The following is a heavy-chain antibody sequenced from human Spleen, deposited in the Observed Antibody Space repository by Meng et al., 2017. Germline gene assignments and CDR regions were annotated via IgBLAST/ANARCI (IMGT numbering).Heavy chain of an antibody. J-gene: IGHJ3*02. Sequence: GESLKISCAASGFIFSNAWMSWVRQAPGKGLEWVGRIKSKTDGGTTDYAPPVKGRLTISKDDSETTLYLQMNSLKIEDTALYYCTIYRRVHIWGQGTMVTVSS. CDR2: IKSKTDGGTT. V-gene: IGHV3-15*01. CDR1: GFIFSNAW. D-gene: IGHD1-26*01. CDR3: TIYRRVHI.